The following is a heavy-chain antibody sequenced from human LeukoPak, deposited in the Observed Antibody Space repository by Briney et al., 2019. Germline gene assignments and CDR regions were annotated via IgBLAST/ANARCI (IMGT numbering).Heavy chain of an antibody. CDR1: GGSFSEYY. D-gene: IGHD2-2*01. Sequence: SETLSLTCDAYGGSFSEYYWNWIRQPPGKGLEWIGEISHSGSTSYNPSLRSRVTILVDTSKNQFSLRLTSVTAADAAVYYCATGITKPRPIVVVPAAIRVAQAFNACGPGNLVTVSS. V-gene: IGHV4-34*01. CDR3: ATGITKPRPIVVVPAAIRVAQAFNA. CDR2: ISHSGST. J-gene: IGHJ5*01.